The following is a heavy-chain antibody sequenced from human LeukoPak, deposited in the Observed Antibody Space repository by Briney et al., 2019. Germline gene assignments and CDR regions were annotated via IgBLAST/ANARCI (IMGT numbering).Heavy chain of an antibody. CDR3: AKDVIGCSVGSCYSAHDY. CDR2: ISGSGGRT. J-gene: IGHJ4*02. Sequence: PGRSLRLSCAASGFTFSSYAMSWVRQTSGKWLEWVSGISGSGGRTSYADSVKGRFTISRDNTKNTLYMQMNSLTAEDTAVYYCAKDVIGCSVGSCYSAHDYWGQGTLVSVSS. V-gene: IGHV3-23*01. D-gene: IGHD2-15*01. CDR1: GFTFSSYA.